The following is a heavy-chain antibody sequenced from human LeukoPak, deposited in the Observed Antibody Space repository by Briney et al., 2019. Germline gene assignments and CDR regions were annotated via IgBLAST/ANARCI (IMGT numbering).Heavy chain of an antibody. CDR1: GGSISSGGYS. V-gene: IGHV4-30-2*01. D-gene: IGHD3-9*01. CDR3: ARYYDILTGYDRHYWYFDL. J-gene: IGHJ2*01. Sequence: PSQTLSLTCAISGGSISSGGYSWSWIRQPSGKGLEWIGYIYHSGSTYYNPSLKSRVTKSVDRSKNQFSLKLSSVTAADTAVYYCARYYDILTGYDRHYWYFDLWGRGTLVTVSS. CDR2: IYHSGST.